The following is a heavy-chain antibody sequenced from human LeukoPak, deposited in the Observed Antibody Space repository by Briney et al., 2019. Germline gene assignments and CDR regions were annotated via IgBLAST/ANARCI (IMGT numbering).Heavy chain of an antibody. J-gene: IGHJ3*02. CDR2: LSHDGSNE. V-gene: IGHV3-30*03. D-gene: IGHD3-10*01. CDR1: GPTFSTYG. Sequence: GGSLRLSCAASGPTFSTYGIHWVRQAPGKGLEWVAALSHDGSNEFYADSVKGRFTVSRDNSKHSFYLQMNSLRDEDTAVYYCRTELNRGVMTTAFVIWGQGTMVTVSS. CDR3: RTELNRGVMTTAFVI.